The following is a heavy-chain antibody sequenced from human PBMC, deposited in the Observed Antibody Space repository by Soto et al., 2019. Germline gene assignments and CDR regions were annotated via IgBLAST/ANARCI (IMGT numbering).Heavy chain of an antibody. CDR3: GRGPWGGTYSGAIFPFDC. Sequence: EVQLLESGGGLVQPGGSLRLSCAASGFTFSTFAMSWVRQRPGKGLEWVSGISGSGGSTDYADSLKGRFTISRDNSNNHLYLQMTSVSAEDPALYYWGRGPWGGTYSGAIFPFDCGAEGPLVSAPS. V-gene: IGHV3-23*01. CDR1: GFTFSTFA. CDR2: ISGSGGST. J-gene: IGHJ4*02. D-gene: IGHD1-26*01.